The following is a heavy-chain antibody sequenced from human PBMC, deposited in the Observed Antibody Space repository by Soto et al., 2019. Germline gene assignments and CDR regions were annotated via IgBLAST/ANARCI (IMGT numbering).Heavy chain of an antibody. CDR3: ARGPRTYYSSSWHGTFDY. D-gene: IGHD6-13*01. J-gene: IGHJ4*02. CDR1: GFTFSSYW. V-gene: IGHV3-74*01. CDR2: INSDGSST. Sequence: SLRLSCAASGFTFSSYWMHWVRQAPGKGLEWVSRINSDGSSTSYADSVKGRFTISRDNAKNTLYLQMNSLRAEDTAVYYCARGPRTYYSSSWHGTFDYWGQGTLVTVSS.